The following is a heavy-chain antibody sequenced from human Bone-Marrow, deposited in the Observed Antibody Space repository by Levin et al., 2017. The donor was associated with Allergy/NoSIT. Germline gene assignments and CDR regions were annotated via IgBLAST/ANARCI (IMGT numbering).Heavy chain of an antibody. CDR3: ARDRGATGRGFT. Sequence: KSGGSLRLSCVTSGFNFRVYTMTWVRQVPGKGLEWVSSITSDSTDKHYADSVKGRFTISREDAQTSVFLQMNSLKVEDTAVYYCARDRGATGRGFTWGRGTLVIVSS. D-gene: IGHD1-26*01. CDR2: ITSDSTDK. CDR1: GFNFRVYT. J-gene: IGHJ5*02. V-gene: IGHV3-21*01.